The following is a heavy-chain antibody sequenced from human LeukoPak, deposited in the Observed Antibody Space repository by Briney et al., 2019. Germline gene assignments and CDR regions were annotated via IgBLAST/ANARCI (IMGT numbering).Heavy chain of an antibody. J-gene: IGHJ4*02. CDR1: GFTFSSYG. V-gene: IGHV3-33*01. CDR2: IWYDGSNK. D-gene: IGHD3-22*01. CDR3: ARGDYFDSSGYSPYYFDY. Sequence: PGGSLRLSCAASGFTFSSYGMHWVRQAPGKGLEWVAVIWYDGSNKYYAGSVKGRFTISRDNSKNTLYLQMNSLRADDTAVYYCARGDYFDSSGYSPYYFDYWGQGTLVTVSS.